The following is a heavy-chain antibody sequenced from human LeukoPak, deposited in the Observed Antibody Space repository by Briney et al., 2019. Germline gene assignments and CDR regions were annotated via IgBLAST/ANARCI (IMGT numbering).Heavy chain of an antibody. Sequence: ASVEVSCKASGYTFTSYGISWVRQAPGQGLEWMGWISAYNGNTNYAQKLQGRVTMTTDTSTSTAYMELRSLRSDDTAVYYCARAVDGPWWFDPWGQGTLVTVSS. V-gene: IGHV1-18*01. J-gene: IGHJ5*02. CDR1: GYTFTSYG. CDR3: ARAVDGPWWFDP. D-gene: IGHD6-19*01. CDR2: ISAYNGNT.